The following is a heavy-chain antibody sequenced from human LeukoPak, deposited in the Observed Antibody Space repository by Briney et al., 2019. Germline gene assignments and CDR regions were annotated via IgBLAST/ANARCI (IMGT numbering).Heavy chain of an antibody. V-gene: IGHV1-24*01. CDR2: FDPEDGET. J-gene: IGHJ6*03. D-gene: IGHD4-17*01. CDR1: GYTLTELS. Sequence: ASVKVSCKASGYTLTELSMHWVRQAPGKGLEWMGGFDPEDGETIYAQKFQGRVTMTEDTSTDTAYMELSSLRSEDTAVYYCATHRGDYGDSYYYYYMDVWGKGTTVTVSS. CDR3: ATHRGDYGDSYYYYYMDV.